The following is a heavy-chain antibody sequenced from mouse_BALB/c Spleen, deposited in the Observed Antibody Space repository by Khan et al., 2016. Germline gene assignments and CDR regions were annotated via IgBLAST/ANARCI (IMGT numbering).Heavy chain of an antibody. D-gene: IGHD2-2*01. V-gene: IGHV9-2-1*01. CDR1: GYTFTDYS. J-gene: IGHJ1*01. CDR2: INTETGEP. CDR3: ARWLRRGGWYFDV. Sequence: QIQLVQSGPELKKPGETVKISCKASGYTFTDYSMHWVKQAPGKGLKWMGWINTETGEPTYADDFKGRFAFSLETSASTAYLQINNLKNEDTATSFCARWLRRGGWYFDVWGAGTTVTVSS.